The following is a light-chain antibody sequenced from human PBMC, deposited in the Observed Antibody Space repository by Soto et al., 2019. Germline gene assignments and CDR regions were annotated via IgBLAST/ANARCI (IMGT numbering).Light chain of an antibody. CDR1: QSLLHTDGYDY. CDR3: MQALQTPPT. V-gene: IGKV2-28*01. CDR2: LGS. J-gene: IGKJ1*01. Sequence: DTVMTQSPLSLPVTPGEPASISCWSSQSLLHTDGYDYLDWYLQKPGQSPQLLIYLGSYRASAVPDRFSGSGSRTDFTLKSSRVEAEDVGVHYCMQALQTPPTVGQGTKLEI.